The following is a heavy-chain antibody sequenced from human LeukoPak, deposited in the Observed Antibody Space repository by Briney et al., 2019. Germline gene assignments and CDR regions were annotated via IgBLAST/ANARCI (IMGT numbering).Heavy chain of an antibody. D-gene: IGHD2-8*01. CDR2: IYHSGST. J-gene: IGHJ1*01. Sequence: PSQTLSLTCAVSGGSISSGGYSWSWIRQPPGKGLEWIGYIYHSGSTYYNPSLKSRVTISVDTSKNQFSLKLSSVTAADTAVYYCARGLAVYAIDEYFQHWGQGTLVTVSS. V-gene: IGHV4-30-2*01. CDR3: ARGLAVYAIDEYFQH. CDR1: GGSISSGGYS.